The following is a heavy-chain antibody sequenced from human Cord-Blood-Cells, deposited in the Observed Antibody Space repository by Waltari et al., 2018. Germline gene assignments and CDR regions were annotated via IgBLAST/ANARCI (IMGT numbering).Heavy chain of an antibody. CDR1: GGSFSGYY. Sequence: QVQLQQWGAGLLKPSETLSLTCAVYGGSFSGYYWSWIRQPPGKGLEWIGEINHSGSTNNNPSLKSRVTISVDTSKNQFSLKLSSVTAADTAVYYCARGRGFRYFDYWGQGTLVTVSS. D-gene: IGHD3-10*01. V-gene: IGHV4-34*01. CDR3: ARGRGFRYFDY. J-gene: IGHJ4*02. CDR2: INHSGST.